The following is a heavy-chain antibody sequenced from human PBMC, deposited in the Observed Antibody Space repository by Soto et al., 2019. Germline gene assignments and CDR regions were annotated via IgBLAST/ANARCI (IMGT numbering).Heavy chain of an antibody. CDR1: GGSISSYY. CDR3: ARVFGTRYSYGP. D-gene: IGHD5-18*01. CDR2: IYYSGST. Sequence: SETRSLTCTVSGGSISSYYWSWIRQPPGKGLEWIGYIYYSGSTNYNPSLKSRVTISVDTSKNQFSLKLSSVTAADTAVYYCARVFGTRYSYGPWGQGTLVTVSS. J-gene: IGHJ5*02. V-gene: IGHV4-59*01.